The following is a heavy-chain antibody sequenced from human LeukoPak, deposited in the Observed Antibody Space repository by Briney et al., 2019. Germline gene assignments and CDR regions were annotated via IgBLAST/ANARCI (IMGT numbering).Heavy chain of an antibody. D-gene: IGHD6-25*01. J-gene: IGHJ4*02. CDR1: GYTFSSYG. Sequence: ASVKVSCKTSGYTFSSYGISWVRQAPGQGLEWMGWISGYNGNTNYAQKIQGRVTMITDTSTSTAYMDLRSLRSDDTAVYYCARDRGGAAARVFFAYGGREIRVPVS. CDR2: ISGYNGNT. CDR3: ARDRGGAAARVFFAY. V-gene: IGHV1-18*01.